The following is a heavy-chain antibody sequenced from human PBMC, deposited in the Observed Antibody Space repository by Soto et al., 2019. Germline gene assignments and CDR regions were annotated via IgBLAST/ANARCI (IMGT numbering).Heavy chain of an antibody. D-gene: IGHD2-2*01. CDR2: IWSDGSNK. V-gene: IGHV3-33*01. CDR1: GFTFSSYG. Sequence: QVQLVESGGGVVQPGRSLRLSCAASGFTFSSYGMHWVRQAPGKGLEWVAGIWSDGSNKYYADSVKGRFTISRDNSKNALYLQMSSLRAEDTAVYYCARDGGVLVQAATLIDYWGQGTLVTVSS. CDR3: ARDGGVLVQAATLIDY. J-gene: IGHJ4*02.